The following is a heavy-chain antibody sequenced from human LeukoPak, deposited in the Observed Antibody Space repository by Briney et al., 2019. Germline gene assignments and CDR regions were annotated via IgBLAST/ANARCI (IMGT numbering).Heavy chain of an antibody. D-gene: IGHD5-12*01. J-gene: IGHJ4*02. Sequence: SETLSLTCTVSGGSISSYYWSWIRQPPGKGLEWIGYIYYSGSTNYNPSLKSRVTISVDTSKNQFSLKLSSVTAADTAVYYCARGPSGYHNTGGQGTLVTVSS. V-gene: IGHV4-59*01. CDR1: GGSISSYY. CDR3: ARGPSGYHNT. CDR2: IYYSGST.